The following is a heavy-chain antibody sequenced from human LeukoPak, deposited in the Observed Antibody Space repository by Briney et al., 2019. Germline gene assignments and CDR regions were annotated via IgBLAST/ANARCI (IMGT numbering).Heavy chain of an antibody. CDR3: ARAPYWGSSHFDY. J-gene: IGHJ4*02. CDR1: GGSISSGSYY. V-gene: IGHV4-61*02. D-gene: IGHD3-16*01. Sequence: PSQTLSLTCTVSGGSISSGSYYWSWIRQPAGKGPEWIGRIYTSGSTNYNPSLKSRVTISVDTSKNQFSLKLSSVTAADTAVYYCARAPYWGSSHFDYWGQGTLVTVSS. CDR2: IYTSGST.